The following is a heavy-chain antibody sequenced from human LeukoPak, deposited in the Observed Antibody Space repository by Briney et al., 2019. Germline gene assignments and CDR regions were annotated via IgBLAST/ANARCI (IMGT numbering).Heavy chain of an antibody. Sequence: ASVKVSCKASGYTFTGYYMHWVRQAPGQGLEWMGWINPNSGGTNYAQKFQGRVTMTRDTSISTAYMELSSLRSEDTAVYYCARDQTGIAARLDYWGQGTLVTVSS. CDR3: ARDQTGIAARLDY. V-gene: IGHV1-2*02. CDR1: GYTFTGYY. D-gene: IGHD6-6*01. CDR2: INPNSGGT. J-gene: IGHJ4*02.